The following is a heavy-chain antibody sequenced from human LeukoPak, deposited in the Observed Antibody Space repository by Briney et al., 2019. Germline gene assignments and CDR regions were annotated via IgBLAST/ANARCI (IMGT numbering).Heavy chain of an antibody. CDR1: GGSISSGGYY. CDR3: ALNLGGATGAFDI. CDR2: IYYSGST. Sequence: TPSQTLSLTCTVSGGSISSGGYYWSWIRQHPGKGLEWIGYIYYSGSTYYNPSLKSRVTISVDTSKNQFSLKLSSVTAADTAVYYCALNLGGATGAFDIWGQGTMVTVSS. J-gene: IGHJ3*02. V-gene: IGHV4-31*03. D-gene: IGHD3-16*01.